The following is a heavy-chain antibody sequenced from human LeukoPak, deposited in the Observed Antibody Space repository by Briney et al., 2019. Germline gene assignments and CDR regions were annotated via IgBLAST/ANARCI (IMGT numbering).Heavy chain of an antibody. V-gene: IGHV1-69*06. Sequence: ASVKVSCKASGGTFSSYAISWVRQAPGQGLEWVGGIIPIFGTANYAQKFQGRVTITADKSTSTAYMELSSLRSEDTAVYYCARDGDTAMVNWFDPWGQGILVTVSS. J-gene: IGHJ5*02. CDR1: GGTFSSYA. D-gene: IGHD5-18*01. CDR3: ARDGDTAMVNWFDP. CDR2: IIPIFGTA.